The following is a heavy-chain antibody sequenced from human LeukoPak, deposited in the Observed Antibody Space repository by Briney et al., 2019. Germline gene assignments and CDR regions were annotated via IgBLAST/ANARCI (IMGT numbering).Heavy chain of an antibody. CDR2: ISTSSSTI. CDR1: GFTFSSYS. D-gene: IGHD6-13*01. J-gene: IGHJ4*02. V-gene: IGHV3-48*01. Sequence: GGSLRLSCAASGFTFSSYSMNWVRQAPGQGLEWVSYISTSSSTIYYADSVKGRFTISRDNAKNSLYLQMHSLRAEDTAVYYWARGSSSSWYVHYFDYWGQGTLVTVSS. CDR3: ARGSSSSWYVHYFDY.